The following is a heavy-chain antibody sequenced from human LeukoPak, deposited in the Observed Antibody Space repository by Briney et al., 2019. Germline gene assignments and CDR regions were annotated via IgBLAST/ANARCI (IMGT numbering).Heavy chain of an antibody. CDR1: GFTFSGSA. D-gene: IGHD5-12*01. Sequence: GGSLRLSCAASGFTFSGSAMHWVRQASGKGLEWVGRIRIKANSYATAYAASVKGRFTISGDDSKNTAYLQMNSLKTEDTAVYYCTREYSGYDYDWGQGTLVTLSS. CDR2: IRIKANSYAT. CDR3: TREYSGYDYD. J-gene: IGHJ4*02. V-gene: IGHV3-73*01.